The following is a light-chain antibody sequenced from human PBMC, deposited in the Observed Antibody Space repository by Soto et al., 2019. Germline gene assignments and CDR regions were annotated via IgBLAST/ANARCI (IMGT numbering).Light chain of an antibody. CDR3: QHYNSLSS. V-gene: IGKV1-5*01. CDR1: QSISRC. CDR2: DAS. Sequence: DIQMTQSPSTLSASLGDRVTIGCRASQSISRCLAWYQKKPGEAPKLLIYDASSLQSGVSSRFSASGSGTEFSLSISSLQPDDLATYYCQHYNSLSSFGPGTKVDIK. J-gene: IGKJ3*01.